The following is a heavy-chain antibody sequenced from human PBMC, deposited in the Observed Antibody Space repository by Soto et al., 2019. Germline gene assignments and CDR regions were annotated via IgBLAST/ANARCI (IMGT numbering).Heavy chain of an antibody. Sequence: ASVKPSCKASGYTFTGYYMHWVRQAPGQGLQRMRWINPNSGGTNYAQKFQGRVTMTRDTSISTAYMELSRLRSDDTAVYYCARRWACSSTSCYRDYYYYYGMDVWGQGTTVAVSS. CDR1: GYTFTGYY. CDR2: INPNSGGT. CDR3: ARRWACSSTSCYRDYYYYYGMDV. V-gene: IGHV1-2*02. J-gene: IGHJ6*02. D-gene: IGHD2-2*02.